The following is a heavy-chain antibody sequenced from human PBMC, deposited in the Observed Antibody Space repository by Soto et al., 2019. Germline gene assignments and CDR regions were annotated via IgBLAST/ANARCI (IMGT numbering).Heavy chain of an antibody. Sequence: QVHLVQSGAEVKKPGASVKVSCKGSGYGFTTYGITWVRQAPGQGLAWMAWISAHNGNTNYAQKLQGRVTVTRDTSTSTAYMEQRSLRSDDTAVYYCARGRYGDYWGQGALVTVSS. V-gene: IGHV1-18*01. D-gene: IGHD1-1*01. CDR3: ARGRYGDY. CDR2: ISAHNGNT. CDR1: GYGFTTYG. J-gene: IGHJ4*02.